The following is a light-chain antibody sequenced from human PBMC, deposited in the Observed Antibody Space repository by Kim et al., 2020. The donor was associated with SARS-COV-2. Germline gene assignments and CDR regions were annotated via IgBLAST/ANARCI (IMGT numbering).Light chain of an antibody. CDR3: QQYGSSPRT. CDR2: GVS. Sequence: SPGERGTLSCRASQSLNSNSLAWYQQKPSQAPRLLIYGVSTRATDIPDRFSGSGSGTDFTLTISRLEPEDFAVYYCQQYGSSPRTFGQGTKVDIK. CDR1: QSLNSNS. V-gene: IGKV3-20*01. J-gene: IGKJ1*01.